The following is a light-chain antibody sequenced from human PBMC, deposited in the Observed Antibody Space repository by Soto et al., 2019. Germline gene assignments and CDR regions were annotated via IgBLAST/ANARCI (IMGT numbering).Light chain of an antibody. V-gene: IGLV2-23*02. CDR2: EVH. CDR1: SXVVGSYDL. CDR3: CSFADTFTYV. Sequence: QSVLTQPASVSGSPGQSITISCTGTSXVVGSYDLVSWYQHHPGKTPKLMIYEVHKRPSGVSNRFSGSKSGNTASLTISGLQTEDEADYYCCSFADTFTYVFGTGTKVTVL. J-gene: IGLJ1*01.